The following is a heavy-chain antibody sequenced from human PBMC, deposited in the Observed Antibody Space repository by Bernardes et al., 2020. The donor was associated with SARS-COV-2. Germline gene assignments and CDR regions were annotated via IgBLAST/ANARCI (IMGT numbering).Heavy chain of an antibody. Sequence: GGSLRLSCAASEFAFSLYRMNWVRQAPGKGLEWVSSISGNSNYIHYTDSVKGRFTISRDNAKNSLYLEMNSLRVDDTAIYYCAGDLAVSTGALDIWGQGTMVTVSS. J-gene: IGHJ3*02. CDR2: ISGNSNYI. V-gene: IGHV3-21*01. CDR1: EFAFSLYR. CDR3: AGDLAVSTGALDI. D-gene: IGHD1-1*01.